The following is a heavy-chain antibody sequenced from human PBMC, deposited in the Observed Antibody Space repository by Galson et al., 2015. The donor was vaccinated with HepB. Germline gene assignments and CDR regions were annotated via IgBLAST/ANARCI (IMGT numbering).Heavy chain of an antibody. CDR3: ATDPQNTVGGTNY. V-gene: IGHV1-24*01. Sequence: SVKVSCKVSGYTLTELSMHWVRQAPGKGLEWMGGFDPEDGETIYAQKFQGRVTMTEDTSTDTAYMELSSLRSEDTAVYYCATDPQNTVGGTNYWGQGTLATVSS. CDR1: GYTLTELS. D-gene: IGHD1-7*01. CDR2: FDPEDGET. J-gene: IGHJ4*02.